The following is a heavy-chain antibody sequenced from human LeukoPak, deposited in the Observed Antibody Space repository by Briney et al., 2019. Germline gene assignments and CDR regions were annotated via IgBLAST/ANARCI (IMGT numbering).Heavy chain of an antibody. CDR1: GFTVTSNY. CDR3: ARGTIASTATDY. CDR2: IYSDGTT. J-gene: IGHJ4*02. Sequence: PGGSLRLSCAASGFTVTSNYTSWVRQAPGKGLEWVSLIYSDGTTYYADSVKGRFTISRDNSKNTLYLQMNSLRAEDTAVYYCARGTIASTATDYWGQGTLVTVSS. D-gene: IGHD6-13*01. V-gene: IGHV3-66*01.